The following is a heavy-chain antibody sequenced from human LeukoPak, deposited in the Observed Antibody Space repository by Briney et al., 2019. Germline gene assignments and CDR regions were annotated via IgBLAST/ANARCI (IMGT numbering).Heavy chain of an antibody. J-gene: IGHJ5*02. D-gene: IGHD1-1*01. Sequence: SETLSLTCTVSGGSISSSSYCWGWIRQPPGKGLEWIGSIYYSGSTYYNPSLKSRVTISVDTSKNQFSLKLSSVTAADTAVYYCARDPGYVENWFDPWGQGTLVTVSS. CDR1: GGSISSSSYC. CDR3: ARDPGYVENWFDP. CDR2: IYYSGST. V-gene: IGHV4-39*07.